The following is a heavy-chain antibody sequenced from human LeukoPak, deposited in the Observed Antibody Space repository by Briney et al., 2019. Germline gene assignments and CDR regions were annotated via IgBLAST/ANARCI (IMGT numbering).Heavy chain of an antibody. CDR3: ARDMVHSSGAFDS. Sequence: PGGSLRLSCAVSGFPVSTNHMTWFRQAPGKALEWVSAINDVDTAYYADTVRGRFTISRDSAKNTLYLQMKSLRADDTAAYYCARDMVHSSGAFDSWGQGTLVTVSS. J-gene: IGHJ4*02. D-gene: IGHD3-22*01. V-gene: IGHV3-53*01. CDR2: INDVDTA. CDR1: GFPVSTNH.